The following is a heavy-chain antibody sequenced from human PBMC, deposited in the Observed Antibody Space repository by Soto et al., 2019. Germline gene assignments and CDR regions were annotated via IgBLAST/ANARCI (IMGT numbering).Heavy chain of an antibody. CDR3: AREPVRTYYFAY. Sequence: QVQLQQSGPGLVKTSQTLSITCAISGDSVSSYNAAWNWIRQSPSRSLEWLGRTYYRCKWYNDSPVSVRIRITLNPDTSKTHSSLQLNSVTPDDTGVYYCAREPVRTYYFAYWGQGTLVPVSS. V-gene: IGHV6-1*01. CDR2: TYYRCKWYN. CDR1: GDSVSSYNAA. D-gene: IGHD2-8*01. J-gene: IGHJ4*02.